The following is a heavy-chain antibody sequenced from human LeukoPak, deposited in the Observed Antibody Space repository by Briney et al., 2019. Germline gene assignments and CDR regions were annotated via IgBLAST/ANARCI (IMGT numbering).Heavy chain of an antibody. CDR2: IYYSGST. D-gene: IGHD3-10*01. CDR1: GGSISSSSYY. V-gene: IGHV4-39*02. Sequence: SETLSLTCTVSGGSISSSSYYWGWIRQPPGKGLEWIGRIYYSGSTYYNPSLKSRVTTSVDTSKNHFSLRLSSVTAADTAVYYCARQSGENQPFDYWGQGTLVTVSS. J-gene: IGHJ4*02. CDR3: ARQSGENQPFDY.